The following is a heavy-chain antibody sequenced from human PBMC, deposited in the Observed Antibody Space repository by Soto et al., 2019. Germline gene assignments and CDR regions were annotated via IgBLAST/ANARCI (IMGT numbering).Heavy chain of an antibody. D-gene: IGHD6-13*01. CDR3: ARGAAAGTPLSWFDP. CDR2: IYYSGST. CDR1: GGSISSGGYY. V-gene: IGHV4-31*03. Sequence: QVQLQESGPGLVKPSQTLSLTCTVSGGSISSGGYYWSWIRQHPGKGLEWIGYIYYSGSTYFNPSLKSRVTISVDTSKNQFSLKLSSVTAADTAVYYCARGAAAGTPLSWFDPWGQGTLVTVSS. J-gene: IGHJ5*02.